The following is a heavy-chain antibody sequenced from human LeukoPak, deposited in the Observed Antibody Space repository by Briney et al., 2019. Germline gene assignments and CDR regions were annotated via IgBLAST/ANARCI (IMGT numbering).Heavy chain of an antibody. Sequence: GGSLRLSCAASGFTFSSYGMHWVRQAPGKGLEWVAVMWYDGSNKYYADSVKGRFTISRDNSKNTLYLQMNSLRAEDTAVYYCATLFDYQYYFDYWGQGTLVTVSS. V-gene: IGHV3-33*01. J-gene: IGHJ4*02. CDR1: GFTFSSYG. D-gene: IGHD3-9*01. CDR2: MWYDGSNK. CDR3: ATLFDYQYYFDY.